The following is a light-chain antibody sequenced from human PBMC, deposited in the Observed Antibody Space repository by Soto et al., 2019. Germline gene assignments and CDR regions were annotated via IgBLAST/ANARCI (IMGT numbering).Light chain of an antibody. V-gene: IGLV4-69*01. CDR3: QTWGTGIRV. CDR2: LNSDGSH. CDR1: SGHSSYA. J-gene: IGLJ2*01. Sequence: QPVLTQSPSASASLGASVKLTCTLSSGHSSYAIAWHQQQPEKGPRYLMKLNSDGSHSKGDGIPDSFSGSSSGAERYPTISSLQSEDEADYYCQTWGTGIRVFGGGTQLTVL.